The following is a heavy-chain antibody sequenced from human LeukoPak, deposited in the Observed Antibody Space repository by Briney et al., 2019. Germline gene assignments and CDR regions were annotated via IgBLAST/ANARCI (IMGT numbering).Heavy chain of an antibody. Sequence: PGGSLRLSCSASGFTFSSYAMHWVRQAPGKGLEYVSATSKSGGRTYYADSVKGRFSISRDNSKNTLYLQMSSLRAEDTAVYYCVSRDSSGIWGQGTLVTVSS. J-gene: IGHJ4*02. CDR1: GFTFSSYA. D-gene: IGHD6-19*01. CDR2: TSKSGGRT. CDR3: VSRDSSGI. V-gene: IGHV3-64D*06.